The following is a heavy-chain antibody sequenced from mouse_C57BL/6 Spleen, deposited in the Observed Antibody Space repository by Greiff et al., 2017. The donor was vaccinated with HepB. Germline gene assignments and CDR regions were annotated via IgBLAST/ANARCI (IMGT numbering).Heavy chain of an antibody. D-gene: IGHD2-4*01. J-gene: IGHJ2*01. Sequence: EVQRVESGGDLVKPGGSLKLSCAASGFTFSSYGMSWVRQTPDKRLEWVATISSGGSYTYYPDSVKGRFTISRDNAKNTLYLQMSSLKSEDTAMYYCARGGGYDYDGYFDYWGQGTTLTVSS. CDR1: GFTFSSYG. CDR2: ISSGGSYT. CDR3: ARGGGYDYDGYFDY. V-gene: IGHV5-6*01.